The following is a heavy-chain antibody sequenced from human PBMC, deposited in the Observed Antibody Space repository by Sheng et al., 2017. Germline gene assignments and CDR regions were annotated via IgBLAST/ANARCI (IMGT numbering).Heavy chain of an antibody. Sequence: QVQLQESGPRLVKPSETLSLTCSVSGGFISGYYWSWLRQSAGKGLEWIGRVSDKGNSDYNPSLRSRVTVSLDSSKNQFSLQLTSVTAADTAVYFCAKDRIVSRTNEWVPWFDPWGPGILVTVSS. CDR1: GGFISGYY. CDR3: AKDRIVSRTNEWVPWFDP. J-gene: IGHJ5*02. D-gene: IGHD1-26*01. CDR2: VSDKGNS. V-gene: IGHV4-4*07.